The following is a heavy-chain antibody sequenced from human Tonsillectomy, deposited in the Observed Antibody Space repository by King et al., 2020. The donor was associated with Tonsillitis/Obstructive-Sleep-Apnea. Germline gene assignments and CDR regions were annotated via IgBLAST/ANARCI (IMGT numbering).Heavy chain of an antibody. CDR2: ISSSSSYT. V-gene: IGHV3-11*06. Sequence: VQLVESGGGLVKPGGSLRLSCAASGFTFSDYYMSWIRQAPGKGLEWVSYISSSSSYTNYADSVKGRLTISRDNAKHSLYLQMNSLRAEDTAVYYCARGRTEGSGFYFDYWGQGTLVTVSS. D-gene: IGHD3-10*01. CDR3: ARGRTEGSGFYFDY. CDR1: GFTFSDYY. J-gene: IGHJ4*02.